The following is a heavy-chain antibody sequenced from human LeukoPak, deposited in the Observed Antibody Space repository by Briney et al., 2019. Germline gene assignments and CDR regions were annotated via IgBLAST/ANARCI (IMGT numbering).Heavy chain of an antibody. CDR1: GYTFTGYY. V-gene: IGHV1-2*02. J-gene: IGHJ6*03. D-gene: IGHD3-10*01. CDR3: ARGALHRGARLNDHYYYYYMDV. CDR2: INPNSGGT. Sequence: ASVKVSCKASGYTFTGYYMHWVRQAPGQGLEWMGWINPNSGGTNYAQKFQGRVTLTRDTSISTAYMELSRLRSDDTAVYYCARGALHRGARLNDHYYYYYMDVWGKGTTVTVSS.